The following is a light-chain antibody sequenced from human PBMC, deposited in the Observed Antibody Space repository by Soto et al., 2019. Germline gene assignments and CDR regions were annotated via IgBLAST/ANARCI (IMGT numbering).Light chain of an antibody. CDR2: KAS. CDR3: QQYNTYWT. CDR1: QSISSW. J-gene: IGKJ1*01. V-gene: IGKV1-5*03. Sequence: DIQMTQSPSTLSASIGDRVTITCRASQSISSWLAWYQQKPGKAPKLLIYKASILESGVPSRFSGSGSGTEFSLTISSLQPEYFATYYRQQYNTYWTFAQGTKVEIK.